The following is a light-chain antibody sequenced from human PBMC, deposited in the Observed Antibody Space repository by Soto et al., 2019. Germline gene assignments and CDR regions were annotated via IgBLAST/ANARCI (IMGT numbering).Light chain of an antibody. CDR1: QSISNY. CDR3: QQSDNAPRT. J-gene: IGKJ1*01. V-gene: IGKV1-39*01. CDR2: AAS. Sequence: DIQMTQSPYSLSASVGDRVTITCRASQSISNYLNWYQQKPGKAPRLLIHAASSLQSGVPSRFSGSGSGTDFTLTISNLQPEDFAIYYCQQSDNAPRTFGRGTKVEIK.